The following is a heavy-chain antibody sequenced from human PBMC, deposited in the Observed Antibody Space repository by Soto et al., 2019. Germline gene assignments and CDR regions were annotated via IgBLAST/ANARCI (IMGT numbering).Heavy chain of an antibody. CDR1: GGSVSRGNYY. Sequence: LSLTCTVSGGSVSRGNYYWSWIRQPPGKGLDWIGYIYESGSTNYNPSLKGRVTISVDTSKNQFSLKLTSVTAADTAVYYCARSAFGSGTYDQNWFDPWGQGTLVTVSS. CDR3: ARSAFGSGTYDQNWFDP. D-gene: IGHD3-10*01. V-gene: IGHV4-61*01. CDR2: IYESGST. J-gene: IGHJ5*02.